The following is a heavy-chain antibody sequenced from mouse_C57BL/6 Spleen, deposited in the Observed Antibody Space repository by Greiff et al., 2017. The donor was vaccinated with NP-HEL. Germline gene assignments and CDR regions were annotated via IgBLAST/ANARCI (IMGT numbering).Heavy chain of an antibody. D-gene: IGHD6-2*01. J-gene: IGHJ2*01. V-gene: IGHV1-82*01. CDR2: IYPGDGDT. CDR1: GYAFSSSW. Sequence: VQLQQSGPELVKPGASVKISCKASGYAFSSSWMNWVKQRPGKGLEWIGRIYPGDGDTNYNGKFKGKATLTADKSSSTAYMQLSSLTSEDSAVYFCARGLGSPYYFDYWGQGTTLTVSS. CDR3: ARGLGSPYYFDY.